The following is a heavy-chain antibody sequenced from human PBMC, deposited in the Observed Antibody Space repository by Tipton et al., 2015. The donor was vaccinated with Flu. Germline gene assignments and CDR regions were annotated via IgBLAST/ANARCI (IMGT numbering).Heavy chain of an antibody. CDR3: ARLSGSYALDY. J-gene: IGHJ4*02. V-gene: IGHV4-59*08. CDR1: VGSGSSSY. D-gene: IGHD1-26*01. Sequence: TLSLTCTVSVGSGSSSYWSWVRQPPGKGLEWIGNIHNSGTTNYNSSLKSRVTMSVDTSKNQFSLKLSSVTAADTAVYYCARLSGSYALDYWGQGTLVTVSS. CDR2: IHNSGTT.